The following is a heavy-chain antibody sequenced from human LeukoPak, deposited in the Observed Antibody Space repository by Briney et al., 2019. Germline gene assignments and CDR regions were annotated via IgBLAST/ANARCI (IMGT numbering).Heavy chain of an antibody. CDR2: ISYDGSNK. D-gene: IGHD1-1*01. CDR3: AKLAPGGWNRGLDV. V-gene: IGHV3-30*18. J-gene: IGHJ2*01. CDR1: GFTFSSYG. Sequence: WGALRLSCAAPGFTFSSYGMDRVRPAPGKGRGWGGVISYDGSNKFYADFVKGRFTISRDNSKNTMFLQMNSVRPDDTAVFYCAKLAPGGWNRGLDVWGRGTLVSVSS.